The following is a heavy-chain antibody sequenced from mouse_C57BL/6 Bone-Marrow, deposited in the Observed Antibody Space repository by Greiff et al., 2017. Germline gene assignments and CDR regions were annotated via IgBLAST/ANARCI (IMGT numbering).Heavy chain of an antibody. Sequence: VQLQQSGAELVRPGASVKLSCTASGFNIKDYYMHWVKQRPEQGLEWIGRIDPEDGATEYAPKFQGKATMTADTSSNTAYLQLSSLTSEDTACYYCTTEKCPVYFDYWGQGTTLTVSS. CDR2: IDPEDGAT. CDR1: GFNIKDYY. CDR3: TTEKCPVYFDY. V-gene: IGHV14-1*01. J-gene: IGHJ2*01.